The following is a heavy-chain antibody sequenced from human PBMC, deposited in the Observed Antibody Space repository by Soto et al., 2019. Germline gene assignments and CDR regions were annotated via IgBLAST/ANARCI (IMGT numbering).Heavy chain of an antibody. CDR2: IYYSENT. D-gene: IGHD3-3*01. V-gene: IGHV4-30-4*01. J-gene: IGHJ3*02. CDR3: VGWGLRYDFWSGYYSRDAFDI. CDR1: GVSISSGDYY. Sequence: PSETLSLTCTVSGVSISSGDYYWSWIRQTPGKGLEWIGYIYYSENTYSNPSLKSRVTISGDTSKNQFSLKLSSVTAADTAVYYCVGWGLRYDFWSGYYSRDAFDIRGQGTMVTVSS.